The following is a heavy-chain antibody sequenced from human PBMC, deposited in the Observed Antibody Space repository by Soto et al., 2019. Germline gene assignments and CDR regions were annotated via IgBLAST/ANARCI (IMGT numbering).Heavy chain of an antibody. D-gene: IGHD1-1*01. V-gene: IGHV1-69*06. CDR2: IIPIFGTA. CDR3: ARENDWSGHYYYYGLDV. CDR1: GGTFSSYA. J-gene: IGHJ6*02. Sequence: SVKVSCKASGGTFSSYAISWVRQAPGQGLEWMGGIIPIFGTANYAQKFQGRVTITADKSTSAADMELSSLRSEDTAVYYCARENDWSGHYYYYGLDVWGQGTTVTVSS.